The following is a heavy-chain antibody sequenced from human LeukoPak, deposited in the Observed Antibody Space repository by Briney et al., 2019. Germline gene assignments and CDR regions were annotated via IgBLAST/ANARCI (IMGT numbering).Heavy chain of an antibody. J-gene: IGHJ5*02. CDR1: DGSFSGYY. D-gene: IGHD3-10*01. CDR3: ARGRRITMVRGVIPNWFDP. Sequence: SETLSLTCAVYDGSFSGYYWSWIRQPPGKGLEWIGEINHSGSTNYNPSLKSRVTISVDTSKNQFSLKLSSVTAADTAVYYCARGRRITMVRGVIPNWFDPWGQGTLVTVSS. CDR2: INHSGST. V-gene: IGHV4-34*01.